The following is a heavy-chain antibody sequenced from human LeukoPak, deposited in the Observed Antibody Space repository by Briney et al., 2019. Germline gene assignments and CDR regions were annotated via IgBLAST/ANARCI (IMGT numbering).Heavy chain of an antibody. CDR2: INTNTGNP. D-gene: IGHD1-26*01. J-gene: IGHJ5*02. CDR3: ARMIAEVGATYNWFDP. V-gene: IGHV7-4-1*02. Sequence: ASVKVSFKASGYTFTSYAMNWVRQAPGQGLEWMGWINTNTGNPTYAQGLTGRFVFSLDTSVSTAYLQISSLKAEDTAVYYCARMIAEVGATYNWFDPWGQGTLVTVSS. CDR1: GYTFTSYA.